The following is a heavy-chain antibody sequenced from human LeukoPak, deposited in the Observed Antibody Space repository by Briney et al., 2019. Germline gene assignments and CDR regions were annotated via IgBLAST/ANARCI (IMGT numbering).Heavy chain of an antibody. Sequence: HGESLKISCKGSGYSFASYWIAWVRQMPGKGLEWMGTIYPGDSDTRESPSFQGQVTISADKSISTAYLQWSSLKASDTAMYYCARLRGSGYYDSSGYYRNDAFDIWGQGTMVTVSS. CDR2: IYPGDSDT. V-gene: IGHV5-51*01. D-gene: IGHD3-22*01. CDR1: GYSFASYW. J-gene: IGHJ3*02. CDR3: ARLRGSGYYDSSGYYRNDAFDI.